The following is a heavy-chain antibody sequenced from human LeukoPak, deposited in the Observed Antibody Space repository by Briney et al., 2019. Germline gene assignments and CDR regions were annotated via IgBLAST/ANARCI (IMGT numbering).Heavy chain of an antibody. D-gene: IGHD6-19*01. Sequence: SLRLSCAASGFTFSDYYMSWIRQAPGKGLEWVSYISSSGGTIYYADSVKGRFTISRDNAKNSLYLQMNSLRAEDTAVYYCAGYSSGWFGAFDIWGQGTMVTVSS. CDR3: AGYSSGWFGAFDI. V-gene: IGHV3-11*04. CDR2: ISSSGGTI. J-gene: IGHJ3*02. CDR1: GFTFSDYY.